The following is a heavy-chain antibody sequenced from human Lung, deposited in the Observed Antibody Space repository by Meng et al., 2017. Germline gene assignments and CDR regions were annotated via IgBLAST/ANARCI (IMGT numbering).Heavy chain of an antibody. CDR2: INHSGST. D-gene: IGHD4-11*01. CDR3: ARGPTTMAHDFDY. Sequence: QGHLRQGGAGLLKPSETLSLTCVVSGGSFSDYYWSWIRQPPGKGLEWIGEINHSGSTNYNPSLESRATISVDTSQNNLSLKLSSVTAADSAVYYCARGPTTMAHDFDYWGQGTLVTVSS. CDR1: GGSFSDYY. V-gene: IGHV4-34*01. J-gene: IGHJ4*02.